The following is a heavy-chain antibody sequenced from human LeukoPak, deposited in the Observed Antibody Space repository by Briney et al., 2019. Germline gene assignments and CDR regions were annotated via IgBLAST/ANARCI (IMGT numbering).Heavy chain of an antibody. CDR2: ISSSSSYI. CDR1: GFTFSSYS. Sequence: GGSLRLSCAASGFTFSSYSMNWVRQAPGKGLEWVSSISSSSSYIYYADSVKGRFTISRDNAKNSLYLQMNSLRAEDTAVYYCARGSSGSYFQFIDYWGQGTLVTVSS. J-gene: IGHJ4*02. V-gene: IGHV3-21*01. CDR3: ARGSSGSYFQFIDY. D-gene: IGHD1-26*01.